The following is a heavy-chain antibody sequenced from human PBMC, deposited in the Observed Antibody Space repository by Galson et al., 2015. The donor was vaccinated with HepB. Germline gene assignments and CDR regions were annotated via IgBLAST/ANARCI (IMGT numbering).Heavy chain of an antibody. CDR3: ARESGWLIDN. D-gene: IGHD3-16*01. CDR2: VSGPGGST. V-gene: IGHV3-23*01. Sequence: SLRLACAASGFIFSSYAMNWVRQAPGKGLEWVSVVSGPGGSTYHADSVKGRFTISRDNSKDTLYLQMNSLRDEDTAVYYCARESGWLIDNWGQGTLVTVSS. J-gene: IGHJ4*02. CDR1: GFIFSSYA.